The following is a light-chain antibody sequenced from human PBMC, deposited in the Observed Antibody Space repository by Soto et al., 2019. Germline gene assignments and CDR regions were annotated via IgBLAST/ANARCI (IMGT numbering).Light chain of an antibody. V-gene: IGLV2-14*01. CDR2: DVR. Sequence: QSGLAQPASGSGSPGPSITISCTGTSSVVGGYNFVSWYQQHPGKAPKLMIYDVRNRPSGVSNRFSGSESVNTASLTISGLQAEDEADYYCSSYTSISTYVFGTGTKVTVL. J-gene: IGLJ1*01. CDR3: SSYTSISTYV. CDR1: SSVVGGYNF.